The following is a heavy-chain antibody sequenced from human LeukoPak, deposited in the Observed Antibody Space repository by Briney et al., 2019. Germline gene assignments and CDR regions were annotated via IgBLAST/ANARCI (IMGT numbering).Heavy chain of an antibody. J-gene: IGHJ3*02. D-gene: IGHD3-10*01. Sequence: GSLRLSCAASGFSFTTHSMNWVRQAPGKGLEWVSFISVTSSFISYADSVKGRFTISRDNGENSLYLQTNSLRAEDTAVYYCVRELLWFGGPGAFDIWGQGAMVTVSS. CDR3: VRELLWFGGPGAFDI. CDR2: ISVTSSFI. V-gene: IGHV3-48*01. CDR1: GFSFTTHS.